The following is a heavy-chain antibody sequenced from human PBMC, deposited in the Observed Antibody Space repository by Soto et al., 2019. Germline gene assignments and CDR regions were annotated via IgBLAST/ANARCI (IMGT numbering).Heavy chain of an antibody. V-gene: IGHV1-69*12. Sequence: QVQLVQSGAEVKKPGSSVKVSCKASGGTFSSYAISWVRQAPGQGLEWMGGIIPIFGTANYAQKFQGRVTITADESTSTAYMELSSLRSEDTAVYYCARDPPPSSDFLNPRGLDVWGQGTTVTVSS. CDR3: ARDPPPSSDFLNPRGLDV. D-gene: IGHD3-9*01. CDR1: GGTFSSYA. J-gene: IGHJ6*02. CDR2: IIPIFGTA.